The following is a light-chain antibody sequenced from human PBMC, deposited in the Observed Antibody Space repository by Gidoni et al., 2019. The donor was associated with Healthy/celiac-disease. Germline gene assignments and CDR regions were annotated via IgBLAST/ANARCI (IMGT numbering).Light chain of an antibody. CDR3: MQALQTWT. Sequence: DIVMTQSPLSLPVTPGEPASISCRSSQSLLHRNGYNYLDWYLQKPGQSPQLLIYLGSKRDSGVPDRFSGSGSGTDFTLKISRVEAEDVGVYYCMQALQTWTFGQGTKVEIK. J-gene: IGKJ1*01. V-gene: IGKV2-28*01. CDR2: LGS. CDR1: QSLLHRNGYNY.